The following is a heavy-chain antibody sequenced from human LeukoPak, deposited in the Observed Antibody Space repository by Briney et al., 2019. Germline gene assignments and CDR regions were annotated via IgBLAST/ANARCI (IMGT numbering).Heavy chain of an antibody. CDR3: ARERELLDFDY. CDR1: GGSISSFY. Sequence: PSETLSLTCTVSGGSISSFYWSWIRQPPGKGLEWIGYIYYSGSTNYNPSLKSRVTISVDTSKNQFSLKLSSVTAADTAVYYCARERELLDFDYWGQGTLVTVSS. J-gene: IGHJ4*02. V-gene: IGHV4-59*12. D-gene: IGHD1-26*01. CDR2: IYYSGST.